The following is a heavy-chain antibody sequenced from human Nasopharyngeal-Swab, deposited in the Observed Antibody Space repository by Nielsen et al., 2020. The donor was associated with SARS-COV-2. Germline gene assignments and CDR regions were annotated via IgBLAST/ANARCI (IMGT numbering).Heavy chain of an antibody. V-gene: IGHV4-34*01. D-gene: IGHD3-10*01. CDR2: INHSGST. CDR1: GGSFSGYY. J-gene: IGHJ4*02. CDR3: ARGRVLLWFGEFPYYFDY. Sequence: SETLVLTCAVYGGSFSGYYWSWIRQPPGKGLEWIGEINHSGSTNYNPSLKSRVTISVDTSKNQFPLKLSSVTAADTAVYYCARGRVLLWFGEFPYYFDYWGQGTLVTVSS.